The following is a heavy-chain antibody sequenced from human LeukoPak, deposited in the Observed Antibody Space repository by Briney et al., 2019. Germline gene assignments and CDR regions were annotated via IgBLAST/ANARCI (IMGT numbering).Heavy chain of an antibody. Sequence: SETLSLTCTVSGYPISSGYYWGWIRQPPGKGLEWIGSIYHSGSTYYNPSLKSRVTISVDTSKNQFSLKLSSVIAADTAVYYCARVVEYYYDSSGYSSSFDCWGQGTLVTVSS. CDR2: IYHSGST. V-gene: IGHV4-38-2*02. CDR1: GYPISSGYY. CDR3: ARVVEYYYDSSGYSSSFDC. J-gene: IGHJ4*02. D-gene: IGHD3-22*01.